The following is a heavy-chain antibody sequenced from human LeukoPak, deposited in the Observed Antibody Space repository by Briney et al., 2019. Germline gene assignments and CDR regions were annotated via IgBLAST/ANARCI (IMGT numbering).Heavy chain of an antibody. V-gene: IGHV4-39*01. CDR1: GGSISSGDYL. CDR3: LRSHGAH. Sequence: SETLSLTCTVFGGSISSGDYLWAWVRQPPGKALELIGNIRYPGTTFYNPSLQSRVTISVDTSKNQFSLKLTSVTAADTAVYYCLRSHGAHWGQGTLVIASS. CDR2: IRYPGTT. D-gene: IGHD3-10*01. J-gene: IGHJ4*02.